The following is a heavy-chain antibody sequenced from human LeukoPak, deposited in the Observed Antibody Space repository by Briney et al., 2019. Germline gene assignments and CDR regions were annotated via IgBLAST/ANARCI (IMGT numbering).Heavy chain of an antibody. D-gene: IGHD6-19*01. CDR3: AREDIRLDYFDY. CDR1: GFTFSSYG. Sequence: GGSLRLSCAASGFTFSSYGMNWVRQAPGRGLEWVSYISGSGVTMYYADSVKGRFTISRDDAKNSLYLQMNSLRAEDTAVYYCAREDIRLDYFDYWGQGTLVTVSS. V-gene: IGHV3-48*03. J-gene: IGHJ4*02. CDR2: ISGSGVTM.